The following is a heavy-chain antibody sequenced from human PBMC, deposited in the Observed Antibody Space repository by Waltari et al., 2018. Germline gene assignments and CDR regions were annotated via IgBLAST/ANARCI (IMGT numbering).Heavy chain of an antibody. D-gene: IGHD4-17*01. Sequence: QVQLQESGPGLVKPSETLSLTCTVSGGSISSYYWSWIRQPAGKGLEWIGRLYTSGSTNYDPTLKSRVTISVDKSKNQFSLKLSSVTAADTAVYYCAREGVIEDYGDYYYYGMDVWGQGTTVTVSS. J-gene: IGHJ6*02. CDR3: AREGVIEDYGDYYYYGMDV. CDR1: GGSISSYY. V-gene: IGHV4-4*07. CDR2: LYTSGST.